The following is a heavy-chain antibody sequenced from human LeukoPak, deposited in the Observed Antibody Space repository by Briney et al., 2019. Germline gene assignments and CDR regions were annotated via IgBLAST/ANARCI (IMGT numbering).Heavy chain of an antibody. V-gene: IGHV3-74*01. J-gene: IGHJ3*01. CDR3: GRGGDGIDV. Sequence: GGSLRLSCTVSGFTFRNYLMHWVRQAPGGGLVWVSRINIDETNAYADSVSDRFIISRDNAKNTLYLQMNSLKAEDTAMYFCGRGGDGIDVWGQGTTVIVSS. CDR1: GFTFRNYL. CDR2: INIDETNA.